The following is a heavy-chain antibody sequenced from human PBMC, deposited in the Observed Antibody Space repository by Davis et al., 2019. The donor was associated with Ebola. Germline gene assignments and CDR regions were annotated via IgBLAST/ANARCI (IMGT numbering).Heavy chain of an antibody. Sequence: ASVQVSCKASGYTFTSYAMHWVRQAPGQRLEWMGWINAGNGNTKYSQKFQGRVTITRDTSASTAYMELSSLRSEDTAVYYCATPYYDFWSGYYHAFDIWGQGTMVTVSS. J-gene: IGHJ3*02. CDR3: ATPYYDFWSGYYHAFDI. CDR2: INAGNGNT. CDR1: GYTFTSYA. V-gene: IGHV1-3*01. D-gene: IGHD3-3*01.